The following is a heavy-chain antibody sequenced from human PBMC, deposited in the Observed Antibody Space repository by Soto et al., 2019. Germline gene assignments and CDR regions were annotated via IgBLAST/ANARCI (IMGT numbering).Heavy chain of an antibody. CDR2: MNPNSCNT. J-gene: IGHJ6*02. CDR1: GYTFTSYD. V-gene: IGHV1-8*01. CDR3: ARDGAGGLRFLEGHNYYYYGMDV. D-gene: IGHD3-3*01. Sequence: GASVKVSCKASGYTFTSYDINLVRQATGQGLEWMGWMNPNSCNTGYAQKFQGRVTMTRNTSISTAYMELSSLRSEDTAVYYCARDGAGGLRFLEGHNYYYYGMDVWGQGTTVTVSS.